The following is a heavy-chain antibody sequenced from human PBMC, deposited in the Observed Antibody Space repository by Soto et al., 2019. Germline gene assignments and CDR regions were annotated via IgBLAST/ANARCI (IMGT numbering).Heavy chain of an antibody. CDR3: ARVVGGWYFDL. J-gene: IGHJ2*01. V-gene: IGHV4-30-4*01. CDR1: GGSINSGDYF. D-gene: IGHD1-26*01. CDR2: IYYSGST. Sequence: QVQLQESGPGLVKPSQTLSLTCTVSGGSINSGDYFWSWIRQPPQKGLEWIGYIYYSGSTDYNPSLKGRVTISVDTAQAQFSLKLSSVTAADTAVYYCARVVGGWYFDLWGRGTLVTVSS.